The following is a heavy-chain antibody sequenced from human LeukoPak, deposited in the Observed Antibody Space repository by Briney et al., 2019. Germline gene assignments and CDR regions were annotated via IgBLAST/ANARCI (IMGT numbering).Heavy chain of an antibody. CDR1: GLPIADFD. J-gene: IGHJ4*02. Sequence: PGGSLRLSCGASGLPIADFDMHGGRQAPGKGLEWVSLISGDGVSTFYADSVKGRFSISRDNSKNSLYLEMNSLRTEDAAMCYYAKESGKFDYWGQGTLVAVSS. CDR2: ISGDGVST. V-gene: IGHV3-43*02. CDR3: AKESGKFDY.